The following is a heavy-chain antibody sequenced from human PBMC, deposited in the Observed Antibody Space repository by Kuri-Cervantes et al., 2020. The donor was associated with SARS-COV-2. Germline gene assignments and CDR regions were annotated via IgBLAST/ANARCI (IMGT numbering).Heavy chain of an antibody. J-gene: IGHJ6*03. D-gene: IGHD3-9*01. CDR3: ARGGYFDWLANLYYYYMDA. V-gene: IGHV1-69*04. CDR2: IIPILGTA. Sequence: SVKVSCKASGGTFSSYAISWVRQAPGQGLEWMGRIIPILGTANYAQKFQGRVTITADKSTSTAYMELRSLRSDDTAVYYCARGGYFDWLANLYYYYMDAWGKGTTVTVSS. CDR1: GGTFSSYA.